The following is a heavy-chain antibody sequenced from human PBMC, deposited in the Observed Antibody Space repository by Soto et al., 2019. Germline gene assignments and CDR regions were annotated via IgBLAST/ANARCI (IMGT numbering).Heavy chain of an antibody. V-gene: IGHV3-30*18. D-gene: IGHD6-13*01. J-gene: IGHJ6*02. CDR3: AKGWRQLVRDTYGMDV. CDR1: GFTFSTYG. Sequence: QVQLVESGGGVVQPGRSLRLSCAASGFTFSTYGMHWVRQAPGKGLEWVAVISYDGSNKYYADSVKGRFTISRDNSKNTLYLQMNSLRAEDTAVYYCAKGWRQLVRDTYGMDVWGQGTTVTVPS. CDR2: ISYDGSNK.